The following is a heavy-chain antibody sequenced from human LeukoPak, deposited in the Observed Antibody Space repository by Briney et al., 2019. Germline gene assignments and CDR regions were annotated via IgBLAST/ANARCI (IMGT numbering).Heavy chain of an antibody. CDR2: INPSGGST. V-gene: IGHV1-46*01. CDR3: ARPYCSSTSCYNHAFDI. Sequence: ASVKVSCKASGYTFTSYYMHWVRQAPGQGLEWMGIINPSGGSTSYAQKFQGRVTMTRDTSISTAYMELSRLRSDDTAVYYCARPYCSSTSCYNHAFDIWGQGTMVTVSS. D-gene: IGHD2-2*01. J-gene: IGHJ3*02. CDR1: GYTFTSYY.